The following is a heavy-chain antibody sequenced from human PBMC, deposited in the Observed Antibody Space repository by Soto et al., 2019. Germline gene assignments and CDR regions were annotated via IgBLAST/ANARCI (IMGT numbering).Heavy chain of an antibody. CDR3: ATRLRGVIRTLNWFDP. J-gene: IGHJ5*02. V-gene: IGHV4-39*01. Sequence: SETLSLTCSVSGGSVSSSSYYWGWIRQPPGKGLEWIGNIYYSGSTYYNPSLKSRVTISVDTSKNQFSLKLSSVTAADTAVYYCATRLRGVIRTLNWFDPWGQGTLVTVS. CDR2: IYYSGST. CDR1: GGSVSSSSYY. D-gene: IGHD3-10*01.